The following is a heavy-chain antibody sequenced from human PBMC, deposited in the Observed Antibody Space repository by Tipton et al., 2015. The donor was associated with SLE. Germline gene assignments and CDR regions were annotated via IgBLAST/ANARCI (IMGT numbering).Heavy chain of an antibody. D-gene: IGHD1-1*01. CDR2: IYYSGST. Sequence: LRLSCTVSGGSISSYYWSWIRQPPGKGLQWIGYIYYSGSTNYNPSLKSRVTISVDTSKKQISLKLSSVTGADTAVYYCARDRTGGAGCDYWGQGSLVTVSS. CDR1: GGSISSYY. CDR3: ARDRTGGAGCDY. V-gene: IGHV4-59*01. J-gene: IGHJ4*02.